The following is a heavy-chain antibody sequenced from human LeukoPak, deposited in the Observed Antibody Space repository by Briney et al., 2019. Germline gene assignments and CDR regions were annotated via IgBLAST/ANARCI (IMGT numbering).Heavy chain of an antibody. CDR1: GFTFSSYS. CDR2: ISSSSSYI. Sequence: PGGSLRLSCAASGFTFSSYSMNWVRQAPGKGLEWVSSISSSSSYIYYADSLKGRFTISRDNAKNSLYLQMNSLRAEDTAVYYCASGGRGDYVDYWGQGTLVTVSS. V-gene: IGHV3-21*01. J-gene: IGHJ4*02. D-gene: IGHD5-24*01. CDR3: ASGGRGDYVDY.